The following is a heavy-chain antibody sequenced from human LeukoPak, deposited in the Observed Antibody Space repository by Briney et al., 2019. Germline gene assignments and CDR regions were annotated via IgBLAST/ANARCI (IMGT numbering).Heavy chain of an antibody. CDR2: INPRDISA. J-gene: IGHJ4*02. V-gene: IGHV1-46*01. Sequence: ASVKVSCKAAGYKFTKFYMHWVRQAPGQGLEWMGIINPRDISASYAQKFQGRVTMTRDMPTNTVYMELSSLRSEDTAVYYCARDPLDSSGYFVPFDYWGQGTLVTVSS. CDR1: GYKFTKFY. D-gene: IGHD3-22*01. CDR3: ARDPLDSSGYFVPFDY.